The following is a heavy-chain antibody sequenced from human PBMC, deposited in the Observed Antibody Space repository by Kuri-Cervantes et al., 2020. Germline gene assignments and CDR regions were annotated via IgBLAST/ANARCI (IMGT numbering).Heavy chain of an antibody. V-gene: IGHV3-43D*04. D-gene: IGHD6-19*01. Sequence: GGSLRLSCAASGFTFDDYAMHWVRQAPGKGLEWVSLISWDGGSTYYADSVKGRFTISRDNSKNSLYLQMNSLRAEDTALYYCAKDSPPSYSSGWGAEYFQHWGQGTLVTVSS. CDR3: AKDSPPSYSSGWGAEYFQH. CDR1: GFTFDDYA. CDR2: ISWDGGST. J-gene: IGHJ1*01.